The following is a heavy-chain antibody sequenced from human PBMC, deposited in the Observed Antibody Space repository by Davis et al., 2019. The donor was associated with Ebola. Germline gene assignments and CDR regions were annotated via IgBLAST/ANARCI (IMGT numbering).Heavy chain of an antibody. D-gene: IGHD4-17*01. J-gene: IGHJ6*02. V-gene: IGHV3-15*05. CDR2: IKSKTDGGTT. CDR3: ARVRVESVYGDYPIYYYYGMDV. Sequence: GESLKISCAASGFTFSNAWMSWVRQAPGKGLEWVGRIKSKTDGGTTDYAAPVKGRFTISRDDSKNTLYLQMNSLRAEDTAVYYCARVRVESVYGDYPIYYYYGMDVWGQGTTVTVSS. CDR1: GFTFSNAW.